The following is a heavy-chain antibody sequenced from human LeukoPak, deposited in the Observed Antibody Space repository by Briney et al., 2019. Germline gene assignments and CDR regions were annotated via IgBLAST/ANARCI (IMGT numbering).Heavy chain of an antibody. J-gene: IGHJ3*02. V-gene: IGHV3-15*01. D-gene: IGHD2-2*01. CDR2: IKSKTDGGTT. CDR1: GFTFSNAW. CDR3: TTDGYSNYYCSSTSCYDAFDI. Sequence: PGGSLRLSCAASGFTFSNAWMSWVRQAPGKGLEWVGRIKSKTDGGTTDYAAPVKGRFTISRDDSKNTLYLQMNSLKTEDTAVYYCTTDGYSNYYCSSTSCYDAFDIWGQGTMVTVPS.